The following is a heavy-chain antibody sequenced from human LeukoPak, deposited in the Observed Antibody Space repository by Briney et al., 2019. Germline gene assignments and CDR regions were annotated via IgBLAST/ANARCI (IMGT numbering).Heavy chain of an antibody. D-gene: IGHD3-22*01. J-gene: IGHJ3*02. V-gene: IGHV4-61*02. CDR3: ARGPYSYDSSGAFDI. CDR2: ISSSGST. Sequence: SQTLSLTCTVSGDSISSGDYYWSWIRQPAGKGLEWIGRISSSGSTNYNPSLKSRFTISVDTSKNQFSLKLSSVTAADTAVYFCARGPYSYDSSGAFDIWGQGTMVTVSS. CDR1: GDSISSGDYY.